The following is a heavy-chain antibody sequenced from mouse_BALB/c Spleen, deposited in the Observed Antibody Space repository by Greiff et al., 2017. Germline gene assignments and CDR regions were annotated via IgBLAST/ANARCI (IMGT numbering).Heavy chain of an antibody. Sequence: EVKLVESGGGLVKPGGSLKLSCAASGFTFSSYAMSWVRQTPEKRLEWVATISSGGSYTYYPDSVKGRFTISRDNAKNTLYLQMSSLRSEDTAMYYCARHFYGSSYDWYFDVWGAGTTVTVSS. CDR1: GFTFSSYA. CDR2: ISSGGSYT. J-gene: IGHJ1*01. CDR3: ARHFYGSSYDWYFDV. V-gene: IGHV5-9-3*01. D-gene: IGHD1-1*01.